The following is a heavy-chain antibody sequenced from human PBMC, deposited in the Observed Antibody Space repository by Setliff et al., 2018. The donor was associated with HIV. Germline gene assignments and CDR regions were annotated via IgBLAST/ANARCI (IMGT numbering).Heavy chain of an antibody. CDR3: ARGTTPLGWFDP. Sequence: RASVKVSCKASGGTFSNYGMSWVRQAPGQGLEWMGGIIPIFGTTNYAQNLQGRVTMTTDTSTSTAYMELRSLRSDDTAVYYCARGTTPLGWFDPWGQGTLVTVSS. CDR1: GGTFSNYG. CDR2: IIPIFGTT. V-gene: IGHV1-69*05. J-gene: IGHJ5*02. D-gene: IGHD2-2*01.